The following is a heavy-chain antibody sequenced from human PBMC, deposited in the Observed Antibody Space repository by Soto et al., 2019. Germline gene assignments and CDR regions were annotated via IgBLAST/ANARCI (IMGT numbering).Heavy chain of an antibody. D-gene: IGHD3-10*01. V-gene: IGHV4-39*01. CDR2: LYSGSS. J-gene: IGHJ4*02. CDR3: ARRGSGHTFDY. Sequence: QLQLQESGPGLVKPSETLSLTCAVTGASISRGGFHWGWIHQPPGQGLEWIGSLYSGSSFYNPSLKSRVTISADTSKNEFSLTLTSVTAADTAVYYCARRGSGHTFDYWGQGTLVTVSS. CDR1: GASISRGGFH.